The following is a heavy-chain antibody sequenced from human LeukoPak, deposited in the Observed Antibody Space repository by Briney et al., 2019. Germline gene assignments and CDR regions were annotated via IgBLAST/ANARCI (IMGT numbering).Heavy chain of an antibody. CDR2: IYYSGST. D-gene: IGHD6-19*01. V-gene: IGHV4-39*01. CDR1: GGSISSSSYY. Sequence: SETLSLTCTVSGGSISSSSYYWGWIRQPPGKGLEWIGSIYYSGSTYYNPSLKSRVTISVDTSKNQFSLKLSSVTAADTAVYYCARRSAVAGIDYLDYWGQGTLVTVSS. CDR3: ARRSAVAGIDYLDY. J-gene: IGHJ4*02.